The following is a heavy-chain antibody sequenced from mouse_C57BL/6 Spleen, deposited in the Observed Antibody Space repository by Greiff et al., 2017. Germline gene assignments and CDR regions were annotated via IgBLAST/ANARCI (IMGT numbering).Heavy chain of an antibody. J-gene: IGHJ3*01. Sequence: VQLQQSGPELVKPGASVKIPCKASGYTFTDYNMDWVKQSHGKSLEWIGDINPNNGGTIYNQKFKGKATLPVDKSSSTAYMELRSLTSEDTAVYYCARSPDYGRFACWGQGTLVTVS. V-gene: IGHV1-18*01. D-gene: IGHD2-4*01. CDR1: GYTFTDYN. CDR2: INPNNGGT. CDR3: ARSPDYGRFAC.